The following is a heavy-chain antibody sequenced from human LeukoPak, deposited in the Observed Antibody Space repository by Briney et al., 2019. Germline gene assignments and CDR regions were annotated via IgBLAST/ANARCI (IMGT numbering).Heavy chain of an antibody. Sequence: GSLRLSCAASGFTFSNAWMSWVRQAPGKGLEWVGRIKSKTDGGTTDYAAPVKGRFTISRDDSKNTLYLQMNSLKTEDTAVYYCTTDYYGSGSYPDAFDIWGRGTMVTVSS. V-gene: IGHV3-15*01. CDR3: TTDYYGSGSYPDAFDI. CDR2: IKSKTDGGTT. J-gene: IGHJ3*02. D-gene: IGHD3-10*01. CDR1: GFTFSNAW.